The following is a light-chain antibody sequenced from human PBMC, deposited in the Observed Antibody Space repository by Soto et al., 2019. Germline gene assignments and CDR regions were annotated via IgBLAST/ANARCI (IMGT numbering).Light chain of an antibody. CDR1: QSVSSSS. CDR2: GAS. V-gene: IGKV3-20*01. CDR3: QQYGSSPLCT. J-gene: IGKJ1*01. Sequence: EIVLTQSPDTLSVSPGERATLSCRASQSVSSSSLAWYQQKPGQAPRLLIYGASNRATGIPDRFSGSGSVTDFTLTISRLEPEDFAVYYCQQYGSSPLCTFGQGTKVEIK.